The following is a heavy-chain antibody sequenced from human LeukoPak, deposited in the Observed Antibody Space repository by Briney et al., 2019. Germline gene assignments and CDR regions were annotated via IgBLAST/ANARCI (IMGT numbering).Heavy chain of an antibody. CDR3: ARAPGGGDDYGDY. Sequence: PGGSLRLSCAASGFTFSSYSMNWVRQAPGKGLEWVSYISSSSSTIYYADSVKGRFTISRDNAKNSLYLQMNSLRAEDTAVYYCARAPGGGDDYGDYWGQGTLVTVSS. D-gene: IGHD3-10*01. J-gene: IGHJ4*02. V-gene: IGHV3-48*01. CDR1: GFTFSSYS. CDR2: ISSSSSTI.